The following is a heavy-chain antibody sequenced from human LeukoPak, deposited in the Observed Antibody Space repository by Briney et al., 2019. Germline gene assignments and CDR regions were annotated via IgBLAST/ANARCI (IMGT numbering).Heavy chain of an antibody. CDR2: ISHSGST. CDR3: ARQSCSSTSCYFSFGGAYEY. J-gene: IGHJ4*02. V-gene: IGHV4-39*01. CDR1: GGSISSSHY. Sequence: SETLSLTCTISGGSISSSHYWGWIRQAPGKGLEWIGSISHSGSTYYNPSLKSRISISVDKSKNQFSLQLSSVTAADTAVYYCARQSCSSTSCYFSFGGAYEYWGEGTLVTVSS. D-gene: IGHD2-2*01.